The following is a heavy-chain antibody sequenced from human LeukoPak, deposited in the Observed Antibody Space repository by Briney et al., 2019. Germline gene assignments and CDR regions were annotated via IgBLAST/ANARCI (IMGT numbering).Heavy chain of an antibody. CDR2: ISYDGSNK. Sequence: PGGSLRLSCAASGFTFSSYGMHWVRQAPGKELEWVAVISYDGSNKYYADSVKGRFTISRDNSKNTLYLQMNSLRAEDTAVYYCAKEWYYGSGSYYNDYWGQGTLVTVSS. D-gene: IGHD3-10*01. CDR3: AKEWYYGSGSYYNDY. V-gene: IGHV3-30*18. CDR1: GFTFSSYG. J-gene: IGHJ4*02.